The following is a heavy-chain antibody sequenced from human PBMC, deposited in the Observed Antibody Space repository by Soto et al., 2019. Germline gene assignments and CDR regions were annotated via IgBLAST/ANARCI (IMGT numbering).Heavy chain of an antibody. Sequence: GEYLKISCTASGFTFSSSAMSWVRQAPGRGLEWVSTISGSNGDSTYYADAVKGRFTIYRDNSKNKLYLQMNSLRAEDTAVYYCARALLPSQTRAFDIWGQGTMVTVSS. J-gene: IGHJ3*02. CDR2: ISGSNGDST. CDR1: GFTFSSSA. D-gene: IGHD3-10*01. CDR3: ARALLPSQTRAFDI. V-gene: IGHV3-23*01.